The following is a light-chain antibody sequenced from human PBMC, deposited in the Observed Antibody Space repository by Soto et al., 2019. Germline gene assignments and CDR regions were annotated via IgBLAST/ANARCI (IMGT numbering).Light chain of an antibody. CDR2: DAS. CDR1: QSVSSY. J-gene: IGKJ2*01. CDR3: QQRSNWPRT. V-gene: IGKV3-11*01. Sequence: EIVLTQSPATLSLSPGDTATLSCRASQSVSSYLAWYQQKPGQAPRLLIYDASNRATGIPARFSGSGSGTDFPLTIGSLEPEDFAVYYCQQRSNWPRTFGQGTKVVIK.